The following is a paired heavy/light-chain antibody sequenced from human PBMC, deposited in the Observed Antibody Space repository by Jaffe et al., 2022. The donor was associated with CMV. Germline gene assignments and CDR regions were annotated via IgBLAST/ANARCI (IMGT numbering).Light chain of an antibody. V-gene: IGLV3-21*04. CDR3: QVWDSSSDHPVV. Sequence: SYVLTQPPSVSVAPGKTARITCGGNNIGSKSVHWYQQKPGQAPVLVIYYDSDRPSGIPERFSGSNSGNTATLTISRVEAGDEADYYCQVWDSSSDHPVVFGGGTKLTVL. J-gene: IGLJ2*01. CDR2: YDS. CDR1: NIGSKS.
Heavy chain of an antibody. V-gene: IGHV4-59*08. D-gene: IGHD6-13*01. J-gene: IGHJ6*03. CDR1: GGSISSYY. Sequence: QVQLQESGPGLVKPSETLSLTCTVSGGSISSYYWSWIRQPPGKGLEWIGYIYYSGSTNYNPSLKSRVTISVDTSKNQFSLKLSSVTAADTAVYYCARHLRTRSSSWSRPIYYYYYYMDVWGKGTTVTVSS. CDR2: IYYSGST. CDR3: ARHLRTRSSSWSRPIYYYYYYMDV.